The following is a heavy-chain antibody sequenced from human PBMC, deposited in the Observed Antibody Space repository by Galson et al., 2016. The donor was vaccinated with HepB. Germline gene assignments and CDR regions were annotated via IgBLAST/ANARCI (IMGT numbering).Heavy chain of an antibody. CDR3: ARDLGVHAGNY. J-gene: IGHJ4*02. V-gene: IGHV3-48*01. D-gene: IGHD3-16*01. Sequence: SLRLSCAPSGFTFSSFSMHWVRQAPGKGLEWLSYISSSGDAVYYADSVRGRFTISRGNAKNSLFLQMNSLRVEDTAVYYCARDLGVHAGNYWGQGTLASVSS. CDR2: ISSSGDAV. CDR1: GFTFSSFS.